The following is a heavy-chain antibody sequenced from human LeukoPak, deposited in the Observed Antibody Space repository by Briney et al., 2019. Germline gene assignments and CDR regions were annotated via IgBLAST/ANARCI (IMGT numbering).Heavy chain of an antibody. V-gene: IGHV1-8*01. Sequence: GASVTVSCKASGYTFTSYDINWVRQATGQGLEWMGWMNPNSGNTGYAQKFQGRVTMTRNTSISTAYMELSSLRSEDTAVYYCARAAGTYYYYGMDVWGQGTTVTVSS. CDR1: GYTFTSYD. CDR2: MNPNSGNT. J-gene: IGHJ6*02. CDR3: ARAAGTYYYYGMDV. D-gene: IGHD6-19*01.